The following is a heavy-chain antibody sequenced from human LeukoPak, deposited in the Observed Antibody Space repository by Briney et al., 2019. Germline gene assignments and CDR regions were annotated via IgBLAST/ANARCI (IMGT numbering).Heavy chain of an antibody. CDR2: IYYSGST. V-gene: IGHV4-39*07. CDR1: GGSISSSSYY. Sequence: SETLSLTCTVSGGSISSSSYYWGWIRQPPGKGLEWIGSIYYSGSTYYNPSLKSRVTISVDTSKNQFSLKLSSVTAADTAVYYCVTFYPTTVRGRTRDRNQANLDYWGQGTLVTVSS. CDR3: VTFYPTTVRGRTRDRNQANLDY. J-gene: IGHJ4*02. D-gene: IGHD4-17*01.